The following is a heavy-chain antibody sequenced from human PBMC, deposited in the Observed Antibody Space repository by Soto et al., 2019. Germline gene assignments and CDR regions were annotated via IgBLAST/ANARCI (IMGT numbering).Heavy chain of an antibody. Sequence: DVQLLESGGGLVQPEGSLRLSCAASGFTFSSYAMGWVRQGPGKGLEWVAAVSIGGSTHYADSGRGRFTISRDNSKNPLSLQMNSLTAEDTAVYFCAKRRGAGGHFDYWGQGALVPVSS. V-gene: IGHV3-23*01. CDR2: VSIGGST. D-gene: IGHD2-15*01. J-gene: IGHJ4*02. CDR3: AKRRGAGGHFDY. CDR1: GFTFSSYA.